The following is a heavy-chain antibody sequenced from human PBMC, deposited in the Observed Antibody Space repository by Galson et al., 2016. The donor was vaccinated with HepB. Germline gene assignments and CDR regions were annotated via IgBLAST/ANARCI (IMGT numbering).Heavy chain of an antibody. CDR1: GFSFSIYG. D-gene: IGHD5-18*01. CDR3: AKSVGIQLWLDHAFDI. CDR2: ISYDGSSK. Sequence: SLRLSCAASGFSFSIYGMHWVRQAPGKGLEWAAVISYDGSSKYYADSVKGRFTISRDNSKNTLYVQMNSLRAEDTAVYYCAKSVGIQLWLDHAFDIWGQGTMVTVSS. V-gene: IGHV3-30*18. J-gene: IGHJ3*02.